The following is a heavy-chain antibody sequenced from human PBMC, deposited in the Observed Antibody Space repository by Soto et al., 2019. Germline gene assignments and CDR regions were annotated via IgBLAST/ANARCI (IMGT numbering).Heavy chain of an antibody. V-gene: IGHV4-30-4*01. J-gene: IGHJ4*02. D-gene: IGHD1-1*01. Sequence: PSETLSVTCSFSGGSINSYEYYWTWIRQPPGEGLEWIGHIYYTGSTSYNPSLKSRVTISLDTSKNQFSLKVNSVSAADTAVYYCARDRSNSTDFFDSWGQGTMVTVSS. CDR2: IYYTGST. CDR1: GGSINSYEYY. CDR3: ARDRSNSTDFFDS.